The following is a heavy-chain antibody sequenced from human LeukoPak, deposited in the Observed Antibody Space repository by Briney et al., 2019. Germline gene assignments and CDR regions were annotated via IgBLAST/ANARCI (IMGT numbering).Heavy chain of an antibody. CDR3: GRDLIGTAASWDC. J-gene: IGHJ4*02. Sequence: QPGGSLRLSCVASGFAVSSNYMSWVRQAPGKGLEWVSVIYSGSSTYYADSVKGRFTISRDNSKNTLYLQMNSLRVEDTAVYYCGRDLIGTAASWDCWGQGTLVTVSS. D-gene: IGHD6-25*01. CDR1: GFAVSSNY. CDR2: IYSGSST. V-gene: IGHV3-53*01.